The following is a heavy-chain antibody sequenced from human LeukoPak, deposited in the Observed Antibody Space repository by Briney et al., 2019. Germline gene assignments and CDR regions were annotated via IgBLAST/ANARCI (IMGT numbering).Heavy chain of an antibody. CDR2: IYYSGTT. CDR3: ARGTYGSAWYVDY. CDR1: GGSISSGGYY. V-gene: IGHV4-61*08. J-gene: IGHJ4*02. D-gene: IGHD6-19*01. Sequence: SQTLSLTCTVSGGSISSGGYYWSWIRQPPGKGLEWIGYIYYSGTTNYNPSLKSRVTISLDTSKNQFSLKLTSVTAADTAIYYCARGTYGSAWYVDYWGQGTLVTVSS.